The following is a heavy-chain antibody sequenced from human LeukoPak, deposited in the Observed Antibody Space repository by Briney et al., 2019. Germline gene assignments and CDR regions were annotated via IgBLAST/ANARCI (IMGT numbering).Heavy chain of an antibody. V-gene: IGHV4-59*01. CDR2: IYYSGST. CDR3: ASHLEDYDILTGYYHDAFDI. Sequence: SETLSLTCTVSGGSISSSYWSWIRQPPGKGLEWIGYIYYSGSTNYNPSLKSRVTISVDTSKNQFSLKLSSVTAADTAVYYCASHLEDYDILTGYYHDAFDIWGQGTMVTVSS. CDR1: GGSISSSY. J-gene: IGHJ3*02. D-gene: IGHD3-9*01.